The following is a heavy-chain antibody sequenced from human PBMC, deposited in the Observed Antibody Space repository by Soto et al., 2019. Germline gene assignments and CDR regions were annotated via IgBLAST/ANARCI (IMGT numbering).Heavy chain of an antibody. CDR2: TYYRSKWYN. V-gene: IGHV6-1*01. D-gene: IGHD3-22*01. CDR1: GDSVSSNSAA. J-gene: IGHJ4*02. CDR3: ARGPYYYDSSGYYEYYFDY. Sequence: PSQTLSLTCAISGDSVSSNSAAWNWIRQSPSRGLEWLGRTYYRSKWYNDYAVSVKSRITINPDTSKNQFSLQLNSVTPEDTAVYYCARGPYYYDSSGYYEYYFDYWGQGTLVTVSS.